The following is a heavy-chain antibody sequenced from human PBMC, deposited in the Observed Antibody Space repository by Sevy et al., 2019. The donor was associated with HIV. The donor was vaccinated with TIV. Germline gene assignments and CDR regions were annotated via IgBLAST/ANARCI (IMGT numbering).Heavy chain of an antibody. CDR1: GFTFSSYA. D-gene: IGHD3-10*02. CDR2: FSFGCGKI. V-gene: IGHV3-23*01. CDR3: AREGCSKPHDY. J-gene: IGHJ4*02. Sequence: GGSLRLSCAASGFTFSSYAMSWVRQAPGKGLEWVSTFSFGCGKINCADSVKGRFTISRDNSKITQYLQMDSLRAEDTAVYFCAREGCSKPHDYWGQGTLVTVSS.